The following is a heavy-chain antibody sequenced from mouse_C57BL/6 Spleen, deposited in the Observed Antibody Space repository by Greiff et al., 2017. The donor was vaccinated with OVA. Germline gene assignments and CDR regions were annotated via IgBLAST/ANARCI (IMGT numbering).Heavy chain of an antibody. CDR3: TRDPDGYYVGYAMDY. CDR1: GFTFSSYA. J-gene: IGHJ4*01. D-gene: IGHD2-3*01. V-gene: IGHV5-9-1*02. CDR2: ISSGGDYI. Sequence: EVKLVESGEGLVKPGGSLKLSCAASGFTFSSYAMSWVRQTPEKRLEWVAYISSGGDYIYYADTVKGRFTISRDNARNTLYLQMSSLKSEDTAMYYCTRDPDGYYVGYAMDYWGQGTSVTVSS.